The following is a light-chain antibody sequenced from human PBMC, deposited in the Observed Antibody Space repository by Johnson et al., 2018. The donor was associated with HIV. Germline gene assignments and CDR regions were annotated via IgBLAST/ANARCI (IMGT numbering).Light chain of an antibody. CDR2: DNT. J-gene: IGLJ1*01. CDR3: GTWDSSLTAYV. Sequence: QPVLTQPPSVSAAPGQKVTISSSGNGSKIENNYISWYQQLPERAPKLLIYDNTKRPSGIPDRFSGSKSDTSATLALTGLPTGDEADYYCGTWDSSLTAYVFCTVSRLSV. V-gene: IGLV1-51*01. CDR1: GSKIENNY.